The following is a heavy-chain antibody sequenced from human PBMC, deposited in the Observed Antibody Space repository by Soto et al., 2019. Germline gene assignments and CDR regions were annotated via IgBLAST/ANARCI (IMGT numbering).Heavy chain of an antibody. D-gene: IGHD6-13*01. CDR3: AHSSQGESGIY. J-gene: IGHJ4*01. CDR2: FYWHGAK. Sequence: QITLKESGPTLVQPTQPLTLTCTFSGFSLTTTSAAVCWIRQPPVKALEWLAVFYWHGAKRYSPSLNSMLTIAKDISQNQVVLTMTNMYPVHIATYYCAHSSQGESGIYWGHGTLLTVSS. V-gene: IGHV2-5*01. CDR1: GFSLTTTSAA.